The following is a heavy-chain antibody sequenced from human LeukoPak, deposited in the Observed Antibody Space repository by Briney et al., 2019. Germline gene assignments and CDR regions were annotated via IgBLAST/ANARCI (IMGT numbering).Heavy chain of an antibody. CDR3: AKDQKPDSGYDIDH. CDR2: IFGSGDTT. CDR1: GFTISSYG. Sequence: GGSVRLSCAASGFTISSYGMNWVRQAPLKGLEWVSVIFGSGDTTYYADSVKGRFTISRDKSKNTLYLQMHSLRAEDTAVYYCAKDQKPDSGYDIDHWGQGTLVTVSS. D-gene: IGHD5-12*01. V-gene: IGHV3-23*01. J-gene: IGHJ4*02.